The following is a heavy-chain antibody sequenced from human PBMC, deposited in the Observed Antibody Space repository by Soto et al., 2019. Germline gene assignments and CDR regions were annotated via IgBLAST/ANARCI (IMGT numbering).Heavy chain of an antibody. CDR2: IIPIFGTA. CDR3: ARAPFFPVGEQLVRLGPFVY. J-gene: IGHJ4*02. D-gene: IGHD6-13*01. CDR1: GGTFSSYA. Sequence: QVQLVQSGAEVKKPGSSVKVSCKASGGTFSSYAISWVRQAPGQGLEWMGGIIPIFGTANYAQKFQGRVTITADESTSTAYMELSSLRSEDTAVYYCARAPFFPVGEQLVRLGPFVYWGQGTLVTVSS. V-gene: IGHV1-69*12.